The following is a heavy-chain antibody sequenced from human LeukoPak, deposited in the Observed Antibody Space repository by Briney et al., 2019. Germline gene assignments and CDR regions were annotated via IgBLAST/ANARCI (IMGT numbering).Heavy chain of an antibody. CDR1: GGSFSGYY. J-gene: IGHJ1*01. CDR3: ARSVSYYRNLEYFQH. V-gene: IGHV4-34*01. Sequence: PSETLSLTCAVCGGSFSGYYWSWIRQPPGKGLEWIGEINHSGSTNYNPSLKSRVTISVDTSKNQFSLKLSSVTAADTAVYYCARSVSYYRNLEYFQHWGQGTLVTVSS. CDR2: INHSGST. D-gene: IGHD4-11*01.